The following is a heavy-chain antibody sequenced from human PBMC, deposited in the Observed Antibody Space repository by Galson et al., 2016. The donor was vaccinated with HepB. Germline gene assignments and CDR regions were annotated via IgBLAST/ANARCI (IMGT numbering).Heavy chain of an antibody. Sequence: SVKVSCKASGNTFTDYWIHWVRQSPGLGLQWMAWINPYNGATKYAPNFQDRVTMTTDTSITTVYIEVRGLRSDDTAVYFCVTAPGAGTFWGQGTTVTVS. CDR1: GNTFTDYW. CDR2: INPYNGAT. V-gene: IGHV1-2*02. CDR3: VTAPGAGTF. D-gene: IGHD6-19*01. J-gene: IGHJ6*02.